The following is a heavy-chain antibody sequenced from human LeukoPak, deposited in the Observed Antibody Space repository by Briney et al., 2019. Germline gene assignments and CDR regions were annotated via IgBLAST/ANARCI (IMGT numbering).Heavy chain of an antibody. CDR3: ALQYIINGGGDY. CDR2: INPNTGDT. J-gene: IGHJ4*02. V-gene: IGHV1-2*02. Sequence: GASVKVSCKASGYTFTGYYMHWVRQAPGQGLEWMAWINPNTGDTNYAQNFQGSVTLTRDTSISTAYMELSRLKSDDTAVYYCALQYIINGGGDYWGQGTLVTVSS. D-gene: IGHD2/OR15-2a*01. CDR1: GYTFTGYY.